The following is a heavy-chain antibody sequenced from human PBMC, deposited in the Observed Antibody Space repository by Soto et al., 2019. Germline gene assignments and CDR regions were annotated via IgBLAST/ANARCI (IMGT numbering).Heavy chain of an antibody. D-gene: IGHD6-19*01. CDR1: GFTFSSYA. CDR2: ISYDGSNK. J-gene: IGHJ6*02. Sequence: GGSLRLSCAASGFTFSSYAMHWVRQAPGKGLEWVAVISYDGSNKYYADSVKGRFTISRDNSKNTLYLQMNSLRAEDTAVYYCARDFSSGWYSINYYYYGMDVWGQGTTVTVSS. CDR3: ARDFSSGWYSINYYYYGMDV. V-gene: IGHV3-30-3*01.